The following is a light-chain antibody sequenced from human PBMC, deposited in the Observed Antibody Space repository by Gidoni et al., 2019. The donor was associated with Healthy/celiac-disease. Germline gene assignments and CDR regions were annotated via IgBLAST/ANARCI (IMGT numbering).Light chain of an antibody. CDR2: EVS. J-gene: IGLJ3*02. V-gene: IGLV2-14*01. CDR1: SSDVGGYNY. CDR3: SSYTSSSTLV. Sequence: QSALTPPASVSGSPAQSITLSCTGTSSDVGGYNYVSWYQQHPGKAPKLMIYEVSNRPSGVSNRFSGSKSGNTASLTISGLQAEDEADYYCSSYTSSSTLVFGGGTKLTVL.